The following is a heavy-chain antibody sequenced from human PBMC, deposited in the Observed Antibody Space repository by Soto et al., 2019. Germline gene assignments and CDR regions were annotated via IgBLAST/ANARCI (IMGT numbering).Heavy chain of an antibody. D-gene: IGHD3-16*01. Sequence: GGVLRLSCAASGFTFSSYGMHWVRQAPGKGLEWVAVIWYDGSNKYYADSVKGRFTISRDNSKNTLYLQMNSLRAEDTAVYYREPTPYHPFPFDYWGQGTLVTVSS. CDR3: EPTPYHPFPFDY. V-gene: IGHV3-33*01. J-gene: IGHJ4*02. CDR1: GFTFSSYG. CDR2: IWYDGSNK.